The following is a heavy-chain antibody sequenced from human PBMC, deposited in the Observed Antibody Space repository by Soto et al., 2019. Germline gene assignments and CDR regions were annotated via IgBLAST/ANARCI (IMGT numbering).Heavy chain of an antibody. Sequence: GGSLRLSCAVSGLIFKNYALNWVRQAPGKGLEWVASITRDGYNKYYADSVKGRFTISRDNSKNTLSLQMTALRVEDSSVYYCTKSSGGSSSVGMDYWGPGTLVTVSS. CDR3: TKSSGGSSSVGMDY. V-gene: IGHV3-30*04. D-gene: IGHD6-6*01. J-gene: IGHJ4*02. CDR2: ITRDGYNK. CDR1: GLIFKNYA.